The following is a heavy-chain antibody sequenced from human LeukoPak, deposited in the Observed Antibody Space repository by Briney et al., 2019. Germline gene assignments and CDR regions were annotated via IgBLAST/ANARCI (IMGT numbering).Heavy chain of an antibody. J-gene: IGHJ4*02. CDR3: AKGGYDDSSGYYRD. V-gene: IGHV3-23*01. Sequence: ETLSLTCAVYGGSFSGYYWSWVRQAPGKGLEWVSAISGSGGSTYYADSVKGRFTISRDNSKNTLYLQMNSLRAEDTAVYYCAKGGYDDSSGYYRDWGQGTLVTVSS. CDR2: ISGSGGST. CDR1: GGSFSGYY. D-gene: IGHD3-22*01.